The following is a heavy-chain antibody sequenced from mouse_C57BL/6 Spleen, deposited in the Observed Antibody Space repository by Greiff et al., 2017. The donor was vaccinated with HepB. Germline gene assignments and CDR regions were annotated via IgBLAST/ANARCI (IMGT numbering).Heavy chain of an antibody. J-gene: IGHJ3*01. V-gene: IGHV1-76*01. CDR3: ARDTGRVAY. CDR1: GYTFTDYY. D-gene: IGHD4-1*01. Sequence: VQLQQSGAELVRPGASVKLSCKASGYTFTDYYINWVKQRPGQGLEWIARIYPGSGNTYYNEKFKGKATLTAEKSSSTAYMQLSSLTSEDSAVYFCARDTGRVAYWGQGTLVTVSA. CDR2: IYPGSGNT.